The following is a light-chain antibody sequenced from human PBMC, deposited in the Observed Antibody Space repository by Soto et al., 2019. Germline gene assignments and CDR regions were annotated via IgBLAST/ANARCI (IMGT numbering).Light chain of an antibody. Sequence: EIVLTQSPGTLSLSPGERATLSCRASQSVSNSYIAWYQQKPGQAPRLLIFGSSDRATGIPDRFSGSGSGTDFTLTISRLEPEDFAVYYCHQHGSSPPYTFGQGTNLEI. CDR1: QSVSNSY. CDR3: HQHGSSPPYT. V-gene: IGKV3-20*01. J-gene: IGKJ2*01. CDR2: GSS.